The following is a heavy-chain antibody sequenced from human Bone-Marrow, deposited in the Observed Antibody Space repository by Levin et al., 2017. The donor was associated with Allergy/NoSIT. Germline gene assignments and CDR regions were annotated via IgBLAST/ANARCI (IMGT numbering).Heavy chain of an antibody. V-gene: IGHV3-66*01. CDR1: XXXXXXYV. CDR2: IYSGGST. CDR3: ARGRDILTGYYPALDAFDS. J-gene: IGHJ3*02. D-gene: IGHD3-9*01. Sequence: GGSLRLSCAASXXXXXXYVMGWGGQASGKGLEWVSVIYSGGSTYYADSVKGRFTISRDNSKNTLYLQMNSLRAEDTAVYYCARGRDILTGYYPALDAFDSWGQGTMVTVSS.